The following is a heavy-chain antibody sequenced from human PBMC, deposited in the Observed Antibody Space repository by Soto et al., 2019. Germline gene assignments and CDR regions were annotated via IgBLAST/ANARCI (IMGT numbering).Heavy chain of an antibody. V-gene: IGHV3-23*01. J-gene: IGHJ4*02. CDR2: ISGSGST. D-gene: IGHD5-12*01. CDR3: AKVPLRLDYFDF. Sequence: EVQLLESGGGLVQPGGSLRLSCAASGFTFSNYAMNWVRQAPGKGLEWVSAISGSGSTYYADSVKGRFTISRDNSKNTLYLQLNSLRADDTALHCCAKVPLRLDYFDFWGPGTLVTVSS. CDR1: GFTFSNYA.